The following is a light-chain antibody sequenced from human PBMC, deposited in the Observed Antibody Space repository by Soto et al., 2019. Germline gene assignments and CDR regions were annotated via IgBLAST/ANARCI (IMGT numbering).Light chain of an antibody. CDR1: QTVRNNY. Sequence: EIVMTQSPATLSVSPGESATLYCRASQTVRNNYLAWYQQKPGQAPRLLIYGTSSRATGIPDRFSGSGSGTDFTLTISRLEPEDFAVFYCQQYGSSITFGQGTRREI. CDR2: GTS. J-gene: IGKJ5*01. CDR3: QQYGSSIT. V-gene: IGKV3-20*01.